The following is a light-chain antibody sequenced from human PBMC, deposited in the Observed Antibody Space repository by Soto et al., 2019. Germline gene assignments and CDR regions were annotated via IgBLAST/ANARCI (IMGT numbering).Light chain of an antibody. CDR2: GVS. CDR1: QSISANY. J-gene: IGKJ1*01. Sequence: EIVLTQSPGTLSLSPGERATLSCRASQSISANYLAWYQQKPGQAPRLLIYGVSIRATGIPDRFAGSGSGPDFTLTISRLEPEDFAVYYCPQYGVSPNTFGQGTTVELK. CDR3: PQYGVSPNT. V-gene: IGKV3-20*01.